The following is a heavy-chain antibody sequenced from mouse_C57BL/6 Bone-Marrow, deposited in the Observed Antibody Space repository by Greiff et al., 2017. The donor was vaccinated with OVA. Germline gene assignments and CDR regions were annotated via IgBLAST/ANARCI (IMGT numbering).Heavy chain of an antibody. CDR3: TRGYSSYYAMDY. CDR2: IDPETGGT. CDR1: GYTFTDYE. D-gene: IGHD2-5*01. Sequence: QVQLQQSGAELVRPGASVTLSCKASGYTFTDYEMHWVKQTPVHGLEWIGAIDPETGGTAYNQKFKGTAILTADKSSSTAYMELRSLTSEDSAVDYCTRGYSSYYAMDYWGQGTSVTVSS. V-gene: IGHV1-15*01. J-gene: IGHJ4*01.